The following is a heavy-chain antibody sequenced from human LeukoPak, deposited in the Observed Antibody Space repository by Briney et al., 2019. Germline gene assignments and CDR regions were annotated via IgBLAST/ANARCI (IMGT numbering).Heavy chain of an antibody. Sequence: GGSLRLSCAASGFTFSNYGMHWVRQVPGKGLDWVAVIWYDGSYKYYADSVKGRFTISRDNSKNTLYLQMNSLRAEDTAVYYCAKVVQYTASTGTGLDYWGQGTLVTVSS. CDR1: GFTFSNYG. V-gene: IGHV3-33*06. CDR2: IWYDGSYK. J-gene: IGHJ4*02. CDR3: AKVVQYTASTGTGLDY. D-gene: IGHD6-13*01.